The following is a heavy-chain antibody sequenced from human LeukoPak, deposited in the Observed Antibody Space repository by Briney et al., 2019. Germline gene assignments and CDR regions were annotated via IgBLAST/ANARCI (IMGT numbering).Heavy chain of an antibody. J-gene: IGHJ6*03. V-gene: IGHV1-2*04. D-gene: IGHD2-2*01. Sequence: ASVKVSCKASGYTFTGYYMHRVRQAPGQGLEWMGWINPNSGGTNYAQKFQGWVTMTRDTSISTAYMELSRLRSDDTAVYYCARDLVGVEVVPAARYYYYMDVWGKGTTVTVSS. CDR1: GYTFTGYY. CDR3: ARDLVGVEVVPAARYYYYMDV. CDR2: INPNSGGT.